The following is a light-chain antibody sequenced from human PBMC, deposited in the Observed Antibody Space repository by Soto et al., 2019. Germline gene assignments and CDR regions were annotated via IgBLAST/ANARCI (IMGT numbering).Light chain of an antibody. Sequence: QPVLTQPPSASGTPGQRVTISCSGSSSNIGSNYVYWYQQLPGTAPKPLIYRNNQRPSVVPDRFSGSKSGTSASLAISGLRSEDEADYYCAAWDDSLSGVVFGGGTKLTVL. CDR3: AAWDDSLSGVV. J-gene: IGLJ2*01. CDR2: RNN. V-gene: IGLV1-47*01. CDR1: SSNIGSNY.